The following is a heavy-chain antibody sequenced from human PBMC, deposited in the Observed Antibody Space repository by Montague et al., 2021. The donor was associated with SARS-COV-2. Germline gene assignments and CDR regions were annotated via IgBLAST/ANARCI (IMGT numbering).Heavy chain of an antibody. CDR3: AKAYYGDYLIDAFDI. V-gene: IGHV3-33*06. Sequence: SLRLSCAASGFTFSSYGMNWVRQAPGKGLEWVAVIWYDGSNKYYADSVKGRFTISRDNSKNTLYLQMNSLRAEDTAVYYCAKAYYGDYLIDAFDIWGQGTMVTVSS. D-gene: IGHD4-17*01. J-gene: IGHJ3*02. CDR2: IWYDGSNK. CDR1: GFTFSSYG.